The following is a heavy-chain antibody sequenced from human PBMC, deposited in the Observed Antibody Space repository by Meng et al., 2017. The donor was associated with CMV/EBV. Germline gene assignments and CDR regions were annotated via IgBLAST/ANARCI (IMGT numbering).Heavy chain of an antibody. D-gene: IGHD4-11*01. CDR1: GGSISSYY. CDR2: IYYSGST. Sequence: SETLSLTCTVSGGSISSYYWSWIRQPPGKGLEWIGYIYYSGSTNYNPSLKSRVTISVDTSKNQFSLKLSSVTAADTAVYYCARALLAVTTFFVFDPWGQGTLVTVSS. CDR3: ARALLAVTTFFVFDP. J-gene: IGHJ5*02. V-gene: IGHV4-59*01.